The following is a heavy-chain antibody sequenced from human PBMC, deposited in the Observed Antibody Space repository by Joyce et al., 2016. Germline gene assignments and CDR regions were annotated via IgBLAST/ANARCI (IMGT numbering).Heavy chain of an antibody. CDR2: ITTSGAT. Sequence: QVQLRQWGAGLLKPSETLSLTCAVSGGPFRGFFWTWVRQPPGKALEWIGDITTSGATNYDPSLRSRVAISVDTSNNQFSLTLTCLSAADMAVYYCARSQWLAPLMYWGQGTLVTVSP. V-gene: IGHV4-34*02. CDR1: GGPFRGFF. D-gene: IGHD6-19*01. CDR3: ARSQWLAPLMY. J-gene: IGHJ4*02.